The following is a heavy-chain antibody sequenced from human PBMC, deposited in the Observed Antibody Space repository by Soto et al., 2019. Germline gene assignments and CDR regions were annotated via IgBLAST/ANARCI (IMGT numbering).Heavy chain of an antibody. CDR3: VRDGTKTLRDWFDP. J-gene: IGHJ5*02. Sequence: PETLSLTYTVSGASISGFYWSWIRKSAGKGLEWIGRIYATGTTDYNPSLKSRVMMSVDTSKKQFSLKLRSVTAADTAVYYCVRDGTKTLRDWFDPWGQGMSVTVS. V-gene: IGHV4-4*07. CDR2: IYATGTT. D-gene: IGHD1-1*01. CDR1: GASISGFY.